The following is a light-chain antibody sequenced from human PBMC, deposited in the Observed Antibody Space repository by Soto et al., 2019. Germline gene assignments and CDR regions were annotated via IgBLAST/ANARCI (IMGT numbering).Light chain of an antibody. CDR1: QSISIY. V-gene: IGKV1-39*01. Sequence: DIQMTQSPSSLSASVGDRVTITCRASQSISIYLNWYQQKPGKAPKLLIYTTSSLQSGVPSRFSGSGSGTDFTLIISSLQPEDFATYYCQQSYSTPLTFGGGTKVEIK. J-gene: IGKJ4*01. CDR2: TTS. CDR3: QQSYSTPLT.